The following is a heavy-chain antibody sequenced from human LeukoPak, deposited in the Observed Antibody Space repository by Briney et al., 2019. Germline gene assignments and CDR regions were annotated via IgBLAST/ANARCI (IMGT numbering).Heavy chain of an antibody. CDR2: ISRSGGST. V-gene: IGHV3-23*01. Sequence: GGSLRLSCAASGFTFSSYAMNWVRQAPGKGLEWVSCISRSGGSTYYADSVKGRFTISRDNSRNTLYLQMNSLRAEDTAVYYCAKHALLGHPYYYMDVWGTGTTVTISS. CDR3: AKHALLGHPYYYMDV. D-gene: IGHD2-15*01. J-gene: IGHJ6*03. CDR1: GFTFSSYA.